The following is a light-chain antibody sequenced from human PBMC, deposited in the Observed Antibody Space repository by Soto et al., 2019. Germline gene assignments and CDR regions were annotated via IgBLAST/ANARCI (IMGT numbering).Light chain of an antibody. CDR3: ERRSNCSRT. V-gene: IGKV3-11*01. CDR2: DVS. CDR1: QKISND. Sequence: FVLTRFPSTLSLSPGKRATLSCRASQKISNDLIGYQQKPGQAPRLLIYDVSNRATGIPARFSGSGSGTLFAVTISGQDPEAFQSFSSERRSNCSRTLGQGTMVDIK. J-gene: IGKJ1*01.